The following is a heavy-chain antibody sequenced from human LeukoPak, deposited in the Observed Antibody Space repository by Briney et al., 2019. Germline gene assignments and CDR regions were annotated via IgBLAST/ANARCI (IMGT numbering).Heavy chain of an antibody. J-gene: IGHJ5*02. D-gene: IGHD2-15*01. CDR3: ARDPRNVGLAP. CDR2: NNGDGSTT. V-gene: IGHV3-74*01. CDR1: GFSLSGYW. Sequence: GGSLRLSCVASGFSLSGYWMYWVRQAPGKGLMYISRNNGDGSTTNYADVVKARFTMSRDNVKNTLYLQMNSLRVEDTAVYYCARDPRNVGLAPWGQGTLVTVSS.